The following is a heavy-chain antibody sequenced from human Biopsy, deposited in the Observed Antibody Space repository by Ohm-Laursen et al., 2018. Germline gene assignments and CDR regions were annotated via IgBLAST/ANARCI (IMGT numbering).Heavy chain of an antibody. CDR1: GFPFSTYA. CDR3: AEDLKWDVSAGYFEF. Sequence: SLRLSCTASGFPFSTYAMSWVRQTPGKGLEWVSSINGGGDGTFYADSVKGRFSISRENSKNTLYLQMKSLRAEDTALYYCAEDLKWDVSAGYFEFWGQGTLVTVSS. J-gene: IGHJ4*02. D-gene: IGHD1-26*01. CDR2: INGGGDGT. V-gene: IGHV3-23*01.